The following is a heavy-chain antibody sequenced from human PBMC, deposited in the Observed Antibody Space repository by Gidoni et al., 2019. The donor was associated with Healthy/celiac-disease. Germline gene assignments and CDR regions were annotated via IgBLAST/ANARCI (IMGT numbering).Heavy chain of an antibody. CDR1: GYTFTSYA. Sequence: QVQLVQSGAEVKKPGASVKVSCKASGYTFTSYAMHWVRQAPGQRLEWMGWINAGNGNTKYSQKFQGRVTITRDTSASTAYMEPSSLRSEDTAVYYCARDRGDSYYEAFDIWGQGTMVTVSS. J-gene: IGHJ3*02. V-gene: IGHV1-3*01. CDR3: ARDRGDSYYEAFDI. D-gene: IGHD1-26*01. CDR2: INAGNGNT.